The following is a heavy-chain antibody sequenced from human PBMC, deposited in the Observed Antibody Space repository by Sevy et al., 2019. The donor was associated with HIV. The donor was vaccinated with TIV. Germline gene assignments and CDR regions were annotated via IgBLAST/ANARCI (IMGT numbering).Heavy chain of an antibody. Sequence: GGSLRLSCAASGFTFSSYAMTWVRQAPGKGLEWVSGISASGASTYYADSVKGWFTIYRDNSKNTLYLQINSLRAEYTAVYYCAKLSCSDGNCFSIDYWGQGTLVTVSS. CDR3: AKLSCSDGNCFSIDY. D-gene: IGHD2-15*01. CDR2: ISASGAST. CDR1: GFTFSSYA. V-gene: IGHV3-23*01. J-gene: IGHJ4*02.